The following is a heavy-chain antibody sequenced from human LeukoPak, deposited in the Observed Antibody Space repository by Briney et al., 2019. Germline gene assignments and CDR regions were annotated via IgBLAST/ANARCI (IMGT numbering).Heavy chain of an antibody. CDR2: ISSKGNNK. CDR3: AKDSAGYYRVDYFDY. J-gene: IGHJ4*02. Sequence: GGTLRLSCAASGFSFSTYGMSWVRQAPGEGLEWVSGISSKGNNKYYADSVRGRFTISRDNSKNTLYLQMNSLRAEDTAVYYCAKDSAGYYRVDYFDYWGQGTLVTVSS. CDR1: GFSFSTYG. D-gene: IGHD3-9*01. V-gene: IGHV3-23*01.